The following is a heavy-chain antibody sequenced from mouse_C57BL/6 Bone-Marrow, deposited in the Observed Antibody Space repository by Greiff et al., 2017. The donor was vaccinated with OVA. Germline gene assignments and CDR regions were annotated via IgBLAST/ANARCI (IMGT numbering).Heavy chain of an antibody. CDR1: GYTFTDYY. J-gene: IGHJ3*01. CDR2: INPYNGGT. Sequence: VQLQQSGPVLVKPGASVKMSCKASGYTFTDYYMNWVKQSHGKSLEWIGVINPYNGGTSYNQKFKGKATLTVDKSSSTAYMELNSLTSEDSAVYYCARGDLAWFAYWGQGTLVTVSA. D-gene: IGHD3-3*01. V-gene: IGHV1-19*01. CDR3: ARGDLAWFAY.